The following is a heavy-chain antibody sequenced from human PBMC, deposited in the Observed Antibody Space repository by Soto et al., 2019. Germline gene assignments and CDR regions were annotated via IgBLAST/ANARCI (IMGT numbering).Heavy chain of an antibody. CDR1: GFTFSSYS. CDR2: ISSSSSYI. Sequence: GGSLRLSCAASGFTFSSYSMNWVRQAPGKGLECVSSISSSSSYIYYADSVKGRFTISRDNAKNSLYLQMNSLRAEDTAVYYCARESSSSTQFDYWGQGTLVTVSS. V-gene: IGHV3-21*01. CDR3: ARESSSSTQFDY. J-gene: IGHJ4*02. D-gene: IGHD6-6*01.